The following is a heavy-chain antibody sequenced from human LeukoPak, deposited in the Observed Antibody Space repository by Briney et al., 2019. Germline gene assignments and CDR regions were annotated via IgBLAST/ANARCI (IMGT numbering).Heavy chain of an antibody. D-gene: IGHD1-26*01. V-gene: IGHV3-30*18. CDR2: ISYDGSNK. CDR1: GFTFSSYG. J-gene: IGHJ4*02. Sequence: GGSLRLSCAASGFTFSSYGMHWVRQAPGKGLEWVAVISYDGSNKYYADSVKGRFTISRDNSKNTLYLQMNGLRAEDTAVYYCAKARSYSIGYYFDYWGQGTLVTVSS. CDR3: AKARSYSIGYYFDY.